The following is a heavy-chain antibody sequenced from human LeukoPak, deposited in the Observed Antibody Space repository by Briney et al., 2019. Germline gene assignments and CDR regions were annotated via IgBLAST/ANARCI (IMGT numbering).Heavy chain of an antibody. D-gene: IGHD6-19*01. Sequence: GGSLRLSCAASGFTFSSYAMSWVRQAPGKGLAWVSAISGTAYTTYYADSVKGRFTISRDNAKNSLYLQMNSLRAEDTAVYYCARNPYTSGWYYFDFWGQGTLVTVSS. J-gene: IGHJ4*02. CDR1: GFTFSSYA. V-gene: IGHV3-23*01. CDR3: ARNPYTSGWYYFDF. CDR2: ISGTAYTT.